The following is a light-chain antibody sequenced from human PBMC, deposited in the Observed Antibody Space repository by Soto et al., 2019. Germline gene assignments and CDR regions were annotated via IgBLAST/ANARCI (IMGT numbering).Light chain of an antibody. CDR1: QSVRSH. V-gene: IGKV3-15*01. J-gene: IGKJ4*01. CDR2: GAS. CDR3: QQYNDWPRT. Sequence: EGVMTQSPGTLSVSPGERVTLSCRASQSVRSHLAWYQQKPGQAPSLLIFGASTRATGVSDRFSGGESGTEFTLTISSLQSEDVAVYFCQQYNDWPRTFGGGTKVDIK.